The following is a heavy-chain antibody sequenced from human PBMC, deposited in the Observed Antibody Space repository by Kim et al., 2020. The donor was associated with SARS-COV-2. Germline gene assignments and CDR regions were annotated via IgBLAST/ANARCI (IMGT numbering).Heavy chain of an antibody. J-gene: IGHJ4*02. CDR2: ISYDGSNK. V-gene: IGHV3-30*18. D-gene: IGHD2-15*01. CDR3: AKDLNKFCSGHGSFDY. CDR1: GFTFSSYG. Sequence: GGSLRLSCAASGFTFSSYGMHWVRQAPGKGLEWVAVISYDGSNKYYADSVKGRFTISRDNSKNTLYLQMNSLRAEDTAVYYCAKDLNKFCSGHGSFDYWGQGTLVTVSS.